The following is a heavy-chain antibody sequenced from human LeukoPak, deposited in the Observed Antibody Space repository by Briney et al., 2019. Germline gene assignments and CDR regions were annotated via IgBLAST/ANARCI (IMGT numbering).Heavy chain of an antibody. D-gene: IGHD3-22*01. V-gene: IGHV3-48*04. J-gene: IGHJ4*02. CDR1: GFTFSSYS. CDR3: ARHYDSSGYHQPPPDY. Sequence: GGSLRLSCAASGFTFSSYSMHWVRQAPGKGLEWASYISSTSSTIYYADSVKGRFTISRDNAKDSVYLQMNSLRAEDTAVYYCARHYDSSGYHQPPPDYWGQGTLVTVSS. CDR2: ISSTSSTI.